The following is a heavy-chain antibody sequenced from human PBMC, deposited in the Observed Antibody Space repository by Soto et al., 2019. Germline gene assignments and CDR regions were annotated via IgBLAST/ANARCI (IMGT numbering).Heavy chain of an antibody. CDR2: ISGSGGGT. CDR3: ARESDH. V-gene: IGHV3-23*01. CDR1: GFTFSSYA. J-gene: IGHJ4*02. Sequence: GGSMRLSCAASGFTFSSYAMSWVRQAPGKGLEWVSTISGSGGGTYYADSMKGRFTISRDNSKNTLYLQMYSLRVEDTAVYYCARESDHWGQGALDTVSS.